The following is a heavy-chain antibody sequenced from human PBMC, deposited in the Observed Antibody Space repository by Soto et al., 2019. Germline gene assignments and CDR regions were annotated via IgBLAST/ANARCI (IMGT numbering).Heavy chain of an antibody. CDR2: TYYRSKWYN. J-gene: IGHJ5*02. V-gene: IGHV6-1*01. D-gene: IGHD6-19*01. CDR3: AREGHSSGWSWFDP. CDR1: GDSVSSNSAA. Sequence: PWETLSLTCAISGDSVSSNSAAWNWIRQSPSRGLEWLGRTYYRSKWYNDYAVSVKSRITINPDTSKNQFSLQLNSVTPEDTAVYYCAREGHSSGWSWFDPWGQGTLVTVSS.